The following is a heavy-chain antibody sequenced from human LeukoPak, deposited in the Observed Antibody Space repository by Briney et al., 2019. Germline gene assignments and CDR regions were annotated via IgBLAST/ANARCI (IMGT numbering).Heavy chain of an antibody. CDR1: GGSFSGYY. CDR2: INHSGST. J-gene: IGHJ4*02. V-gene: IGHV4-34*01. Sequence: SETLSLTCAVYGGSFSGYYWSWIRQPPGKGLEWIGEINHSGSTNYNPSLKSRVTISADTSKNQFSLKLSPVTAADTAVYYCASRGDYYDSSGYYASLDYWGQGTLVTVSS. D-gene: IGHD3-22*01. CDR3: ASRGDYYDSSGYYASLDY.